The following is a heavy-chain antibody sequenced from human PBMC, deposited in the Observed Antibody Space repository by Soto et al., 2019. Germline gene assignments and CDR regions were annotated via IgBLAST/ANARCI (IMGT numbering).Heavy chain of an antibody. D-gene: IGHD1-26*01. J-gene: IGHJ4*02. CDR3: VKSIGGSYYPRGFDY. CDR2: ISSNGGST. CDR1: GFTFSSYA. V-gene: IGHV3-64D*06. Sequence: EVQLVESGGGLVQPGGSLRLSCSASGFTFSSYAMHWVRQAPGKGLEYVSAISSNGGSTYYADSVKGRFTISRDNSKNTLYLQMSSLRAEDTAVYYCVKSIGGSYYPRGFDYWGQGTLVTVSS.